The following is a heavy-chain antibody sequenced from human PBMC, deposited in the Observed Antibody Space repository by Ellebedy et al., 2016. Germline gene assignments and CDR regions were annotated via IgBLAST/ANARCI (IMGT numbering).Heavy chain of an antibody. CDR2: ISYDGSNK. V-gene: IGHV3-30*03. J-gene: IGHJ4*02. CDR3: ARDGPYFDY. CDR1: GVTFSSFG. Sequence: GESLKISXAPSGVTFSSFGMHWVRQAPGKGLEWVAVISYDGSNKYYADSVKGRFTISRDNSKNTLYLQMNSLRAEDTAVYYCARDGPYFDYWGQGTLVTVSS.